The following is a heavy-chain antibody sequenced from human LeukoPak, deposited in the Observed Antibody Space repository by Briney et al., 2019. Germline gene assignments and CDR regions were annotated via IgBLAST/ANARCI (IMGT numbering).Heavy chain of an antibody. CDR1: GFTFSSYG. D-gene: IGHD1-26*01. CDR3: ARGGSGCFDI. V-gene: IGHV3-74*03. J-gene: IGHJ3*02. Sequence: GGFLRLSCAASGFTFSSYGMHWVRQAPGKGLVWVSHVHKDGISTTYTDSVKGRFTISRDNAKNTVDLQMNSLRAEDTGVYYCARGGSGCFDIWGQGTMVTVSS. CDR2: VHKDGIST.